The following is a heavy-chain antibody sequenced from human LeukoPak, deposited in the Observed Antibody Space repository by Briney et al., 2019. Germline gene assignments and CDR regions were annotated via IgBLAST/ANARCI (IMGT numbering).Heavy chain of an antibody. CDR3: ARDLITMVRGVIEGLPDY. V-gene: IGHV3-53*01. D-gene: IGHD3-10*01. J-gene: IGHJ4*02. CDR2: IYSGGST. Sequence: GGSLRLSCAASGFTVSSNYMSWVRQAPGKGLEWVSVIYSGGSTYYADSVKGRFTISRDNSKNTLYLQMNSLRAEDTAVYYCARDLITMVRGVIEGLPDYWGQGTLVTVST. CDR1: GFTVSSNY.